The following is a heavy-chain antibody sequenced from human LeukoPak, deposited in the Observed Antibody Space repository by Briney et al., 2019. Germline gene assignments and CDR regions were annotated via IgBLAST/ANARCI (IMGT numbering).Heavy chain of an antibody. CDR1: GCTFSGYG. CDR3: ARDYCSGGSCYSSFDY. D-gene: IGHD2-15*01. V-gene: IGHV3-33*01. J-gene: IGHJ4*02. Sequence: GGSLRLSCAASGCTFSGYGLHWVRQAPGKGLEWVAVIWYDGSNKYYADSVKGRFTISRDNSKNTLYLQMNSLRAEDTAVYYCARDYCSGGSCYSSFDYWGQGTLVTVSS. CDR2: IWYDGSNK.